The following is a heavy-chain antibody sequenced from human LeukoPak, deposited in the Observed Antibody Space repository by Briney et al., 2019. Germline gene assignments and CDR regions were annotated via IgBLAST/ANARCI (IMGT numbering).Heavy chain of an antibody. D-gene: IGHD5-12*01. CDR3: ASLGSGYDFDY. Sequence: GASVKVSCKASGYTFTSYYMHWVRQAPGQGLEWMGIINPRGGSTSYAQKFQGRVTMTRDTSTSTVYMELSSLRSEDTAVYYCASLGSGYDFDYWGQGTLVTVSS. CDR1: GYTFTSYY. V-gene: IGHV1-46*01. J-gene: IGHJ4*02. CDR2: INPRGGST.